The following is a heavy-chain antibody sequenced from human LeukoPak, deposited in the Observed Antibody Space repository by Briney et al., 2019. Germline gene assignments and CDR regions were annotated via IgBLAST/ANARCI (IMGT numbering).Heavy chain of an antibody. D-gene: IGHD1-1*01. J-gene: IGHJ4*02. CDR3: ARVAPDPARYDY. Sequence: SETLSLTCAVYGGSFSGYYWSWIRQPAGKGLEWIGRIYTSGSTNYNPSLKSRVTMSVDTSKNQSSLKLSSVTAADTAVYYCARVAPDPARYDYWGQGTLVTVSS. CDR2: IYTSGST. V-gene: IGHV4-59*10. CDR1: GGSFSGYY.